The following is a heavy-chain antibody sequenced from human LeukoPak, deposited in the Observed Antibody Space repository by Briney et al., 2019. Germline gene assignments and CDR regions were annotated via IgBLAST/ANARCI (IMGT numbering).Heavy chain of an antibody. Sequence: RASVKVSCKASGYTFTGYYMHWVRQAPGQGLEWMGWINPNSGGTNYAQKFQGRVTMTRDTSISTAYMELSRLRSDDTAVYYCATSGYCSSTSCYFPYYYGIDVWGQGTTVTVSS. CDR2: INPNSGGT. D-gene: IGHD2-2*01. CDR3: ATSGYCSSTSCYFPYYYGIDV. J-gene: IGHJ6*02. CDR1: GYTFTGYY. V-gene: IGHV1-2*02.